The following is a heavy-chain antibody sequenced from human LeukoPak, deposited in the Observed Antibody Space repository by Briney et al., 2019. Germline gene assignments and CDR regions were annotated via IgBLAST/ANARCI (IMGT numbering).Heavy chain of an antibody. J-gene: IGHJ4*03. D-gene: IGHD6-6*01. CDR3: ARAARVEYSSSSPPRYFDY. Sequence: GESLKISCKGSGYSFTSYWIGWVRQMPGKGLEWMGIIYPGDSDTRYSPSFQGQVTISADKSISTAYLQWSSLKASDTAMYYCARAARVEYSSSSPPRYFDYWGQGTMVTVSS. CDR1: GYSFTSYW. CDR2: IYPGDSDT. V-gene: IGHV5-51*01.